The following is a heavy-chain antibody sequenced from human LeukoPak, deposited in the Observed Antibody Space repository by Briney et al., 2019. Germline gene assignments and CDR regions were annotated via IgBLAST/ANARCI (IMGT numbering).Heavy chain of an antibody. CDR3: ARDLRYCSSTSCYTGDY. J-gene: IGHJ4*02. D-gene: IGHD2-2*02. Sequence: GGSLRLSCAASGFTFSSYSMNWARQAPGKGLEWVSSISSSSSYIYYADSVKGRFTISRDNAKNSLYLQMNSLRAEDTAVYYCARDLRYCSSTSCYTGDYWGQGTLVTVSS. V-gene: IGHV3-21*01. CDR1: GFTFSSYS. CDR2: ISSSSSYI.